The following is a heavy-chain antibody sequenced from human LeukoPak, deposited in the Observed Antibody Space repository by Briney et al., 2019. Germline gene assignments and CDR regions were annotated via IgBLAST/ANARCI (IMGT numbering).Heavy chain of an antibody. CDR1: GGSFSGYY. CDR2: INHSGST. V-gene: IGHV4-34*01. J-gene: IGHJ5*02. Sequence: SETLSLTCAVYGGSFSGYYWSWIRLPPGKGLEWIGEINHSGSTNYNPSLKSRVTISVDTSKNQFSLKLSSVTAADTAVYYCASGPLRDWFDPWGQGTLVTVSS. CDR3: ASGPLRDWFDP.